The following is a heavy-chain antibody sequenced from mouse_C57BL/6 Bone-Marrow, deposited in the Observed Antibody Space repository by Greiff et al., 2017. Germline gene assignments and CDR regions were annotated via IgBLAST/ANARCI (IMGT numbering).Heavy chain of an antibody. CDR1: GFNIKNTY. Sequence: VQLQQSVAELVRPGASVKLSCTASGFNIKNTYMHWVKQRPEQGLEWIGRIDPANGNTKYAPKFQGKATITADTSSNTTYLQLGSLTSEDPAIYYCASNDGDWAWFAYWGQGTLVTVSA. CDR2: IDPANGNT. CDR3: ASNDGDWAWFAY. V-gene: IGHV14-3*01. J-gene: IGHJ3*01. D-gene: IGHD2-13*01.